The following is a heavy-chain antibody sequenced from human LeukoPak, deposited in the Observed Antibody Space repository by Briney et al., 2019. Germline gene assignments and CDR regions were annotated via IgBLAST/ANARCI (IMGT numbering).Heavy chain of an antibody. V-gene: IGHV3-23*01. D-gene: IGHD6-19*01. Sequence: PGGSLRLSCGASGFTFSSYAMSWVRQAPGKGLAWVAGNSDSGSSSYYTDSVKGRFTISRDNSKNTLYLQMNSLRAEDTAVYYCAKEGSGWHFDYWGQGTLVTVSS. J-gene: IGHJ4*02. CDR3: AKEGSGWHFDY. CDR2: NSDSGSSS. CDR1: GFTFSSYA.